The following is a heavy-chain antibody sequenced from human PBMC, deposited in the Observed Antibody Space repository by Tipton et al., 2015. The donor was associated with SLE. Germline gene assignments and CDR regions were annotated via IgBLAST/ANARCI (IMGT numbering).Heavy chain of an antibody. CDR1: GGSIRSSRHF. CDR3: ARGPNWGLDDAFDI. D-gene: IGHD7-27*01. CDR2: IYYSGNT. Sequence: TLSLTCTVSGGSIRSSRHFWGWIRQPPGKGLEWIGYIYYSGNTYYNPSLGSRLTISVDTSKDQFSLRLSSVTAADTAVYFCARGPNWGLDDAFDIWGQGTMVSVSS. J-gene: IGHJ3*02. V-gene: IGHV4-31*03.